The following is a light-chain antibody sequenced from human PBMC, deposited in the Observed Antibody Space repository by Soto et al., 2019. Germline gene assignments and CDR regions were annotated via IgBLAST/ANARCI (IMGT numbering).Light chain of an antibody. CDR2: GAS. CDR3: QQHNNWPPIT. V-gene: IGKV3-20*01. Sequence: EIVLTQSPGTLSLSPGEGATLSCRASQSVSGDYLAWYQSKPGQAPRLLIHGASNRATGIPDRFSGSGSGTDFTLTISSLQSEDFGVYYCQQHNNWPPITFGQGTRLEIK. CDR1: QSVSGDY. J-gene: IGKJ5*01.